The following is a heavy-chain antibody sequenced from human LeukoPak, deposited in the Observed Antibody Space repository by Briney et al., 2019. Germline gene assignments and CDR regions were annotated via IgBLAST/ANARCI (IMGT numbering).Heavy chain of an antibody. J-gene: IGHJ6*02. V-gene: IGHV1-2*02. CDR3: ARVFDTAMVTEYYYYGMDV. D-gene: IGHD5-18*01. CDR1: GYTFTGYY. CDR2: INPNSGGT. Sequence: ASVKVSCKASGYTFTGYYIHWVRQAPGQGLEWMGWINPNSGGTNYAQKFQGRVTMTRDTSTSTVYMELSSLRSEDTAVYYCARVFDTAMVTEYYYYGMDVWGQGTTVTVSS.